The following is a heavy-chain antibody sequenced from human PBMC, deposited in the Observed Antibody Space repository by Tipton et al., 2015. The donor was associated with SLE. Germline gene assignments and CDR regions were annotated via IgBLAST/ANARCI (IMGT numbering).Heavy chain of an antibody. Sequence: TLSLTCTVSGGSISSSSYYRGWIRQPPGKGLEWIGSIYYSGSTYYNPSPKSRVTISVDTSKNQFSLKLSSVTAADTAVYYCARDHPVAGPFDYWGQGTLVTVSS. J-gene: IGHJ4*02. CDR1: GGSISSSSYY. CDR2: IYYSGST. V-gene: IGHV4-39*07. CDR3: ARDHPVAGPFDY. D-gene: IGHD6-19*01.